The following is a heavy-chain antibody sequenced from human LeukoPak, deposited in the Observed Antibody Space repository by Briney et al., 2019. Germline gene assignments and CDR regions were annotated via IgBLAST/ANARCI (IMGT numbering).Heavy chain of an antibody. V-gene: IGHV3-21*01. CDR2: ISTGSNYI. CDR3: ARGQRVFDY. CDR1: GFTFSSYW. J-gene: IGHJ4*02. D-gene: IGHD6-25*01. Sequence: GGSLRLSCAASGFTFSSYWMSWVRQAPGKGLEWVSSISTGSNYIYYADSVKGRFTISRDNAKNSLYLQMNSLRVEDTAVYYCARGQRVFDYWGQGTLVTVSS.